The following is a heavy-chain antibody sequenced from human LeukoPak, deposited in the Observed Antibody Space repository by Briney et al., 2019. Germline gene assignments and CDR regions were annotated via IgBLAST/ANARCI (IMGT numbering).Heavy chain of an antibody. CDR2: INHSGST. D-gene: IGHD6-13*01. Sequence: SETLSLTCAVSGGSISSSNWWNWVRQSPGKGLEWIGEINHSGSTNYNPSLKSRVTISVDTSKNQFSLKLSSVTAADTAVYYCARGGSSPLDYWGQGTLVTVSS. CDR1: GGSISSSNW. J-gene: IGHJ4*02. CDR3: ARGGSSPLDY. V-gene: IGHV4-4*02.